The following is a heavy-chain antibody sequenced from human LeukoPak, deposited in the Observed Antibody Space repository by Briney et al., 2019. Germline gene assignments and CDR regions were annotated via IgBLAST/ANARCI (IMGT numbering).Heavy chain of an antibody. Sequence: GASVNVSCKASGGTLSSYAISWVRQAPGQGLEWMGGIIPIFGTANYAQEFQGRVTITADESTSTAYMELSSLRSEDTAVYYCAKDEMDNNFYDSSGYYRFACWGQGTLVT. CDR3: AKDEMDNNFYDSSGYYRFAC. CDR1: GGTLSSYA. J-gene: IGHJ4*02. D-gene: IGHD3-22*01. CDR2: IIPIFGTA. V-gene: IGHV1-69*13.